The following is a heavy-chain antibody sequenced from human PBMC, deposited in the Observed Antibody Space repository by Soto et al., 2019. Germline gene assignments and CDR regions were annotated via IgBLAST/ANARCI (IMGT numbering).Heavy chain of an antibody. Sequence: EVQLVQSGAEVKKPGESLKISCKGSGYSFTSYWIGWVRQMPGKGLEWMGIIYPGDADTRYSPSFRGQVTISADKSISPAYLQWSSLKASDTPMYYCARHLLSGYSYGHPPLWIDYWGQGTLVTVSS. V-gene: IGHV5-51*01. CDR2: IYPGDADT. J-gene: IGHJ4*02. CDR3: ARHLLSGYSYGHPPLWIDY. CDR1: GYSFTSYW. D-gene: IGHD5-18*01.